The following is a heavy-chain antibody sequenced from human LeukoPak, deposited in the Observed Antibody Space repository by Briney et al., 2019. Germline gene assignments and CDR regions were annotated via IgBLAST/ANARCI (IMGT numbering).Heavy chain of an antibody. V-gene: IGHV3-48*01. CDR2: ISSSSSTI. D-gene: IGHD1-26*01. CDR1: GFTFSSYS. Sequence: GGSLRLSCAASGFTFSSYSMDWVRQAPGKGLEWVSYISSSSSTIYYADSEKGRFTISRDNAKNSLYLQMNSLRAEDTAVYYCARDEWELPLDYWGQGTLVTVSS. J-gene: IGHJ4*02. CDR3: ARDEWELPLDY.